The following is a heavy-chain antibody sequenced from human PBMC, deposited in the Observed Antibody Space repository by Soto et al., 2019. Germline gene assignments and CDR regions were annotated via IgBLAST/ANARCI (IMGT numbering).Heavy chain of an antibody. Sequence: QVHLVQSGAEVKKPGSSVKVSCKTSGGTFSTYTVSWVRQAPGQGLEWIGRIIPILDVLTYAQKFHGRVTITEDKSTNTAYLELTRRKSEDTAMYYCARGSEGSGTESAFHFWGQGTMVTVSS. CDR1: GGTFSTYT. V-gene: IGHV1-69*02. CDR2: IIPILDVL. CDR3: ARGSEGSGTESAFHF. D-gene: IGHD2-15*01. J-gene: IGHJ3*01.